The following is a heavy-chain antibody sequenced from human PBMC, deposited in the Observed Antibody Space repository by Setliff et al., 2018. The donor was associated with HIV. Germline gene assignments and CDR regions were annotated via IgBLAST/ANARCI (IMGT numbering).Heavy chain of an antibody. D-gene: IGHD2-15*01. CDR3: AREMGSTHQAFDI. J-gene: IGHJ3*02. CDR2: ISNSSRYY. CDR1: GFLFNRYS. Sequence: PGGSLRLSCSASGFLFNRYSLNWVRQVPGRGPEWVASISNSSRYYWVKARYGDSVRGRFTISGDYAKNSVYLQMSSLRAEDTAVYYCAREMGSTHQAFDIWGQGTMVTVSS. V-gene: IGHV3-21*01.